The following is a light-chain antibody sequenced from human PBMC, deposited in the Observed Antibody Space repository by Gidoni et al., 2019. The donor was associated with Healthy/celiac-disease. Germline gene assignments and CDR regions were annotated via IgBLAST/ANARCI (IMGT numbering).Light chain of an antibody. CDR2: LGS. Sequence: DLVLTQSPLSLPVTPVEPASISCRSSQSLLHSNGYNYLDWYLQKPGQSPQLLIYLGSNRASGVPDRFSGSGSGTDFTLKISRVEAEDVGVYYCMQALQTPVTFGQGTRLEIK. J-gene: IGKJ5*01. CDR3: MQALQTPVT. CDR1: QSLLHSNGYNY. V-gene: IGKV2-28*01.